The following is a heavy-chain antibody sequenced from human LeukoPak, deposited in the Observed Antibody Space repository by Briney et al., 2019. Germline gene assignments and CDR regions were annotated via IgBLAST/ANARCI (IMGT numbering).Heavy chain of an antibody. J-gene: IGHJ6*02. V-gene: IGHV3-64*01. Sequence: GGSLRLSCAASGFTFSSYAMHWVRQAPGKGLEYVSSISSNGGSTYYANSVKGRFTISRDNSKNTLYLQMNSLRAEDTGVYYCAKESRRGYSYGLMDVWGQGTTVTVSS. CDR2: ISSNGGST. CDR3: AKESRRGYSYGLMDV. D-gene: IGHD5-18*01. CDR1: GFTFSSYA.